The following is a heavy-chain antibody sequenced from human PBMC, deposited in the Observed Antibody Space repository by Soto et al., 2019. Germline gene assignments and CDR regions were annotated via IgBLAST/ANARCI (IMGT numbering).Heavy chain of an antibody. D-gene: IGHD1-26*01. J-gene: IGHJ4*02. CDR1: GFTFSNYA. CDR3: ARDIVGATTNF. CDR2: ISYDGSNK. Sequence: GGSLRLCCAASGFTFSNYAMHWVRQAPGKGLEWVAVISYDGSNKYYADSVRGRFTVSRDHSENTLYLQMNSLRAEDTAVYYCARDIVGATTNFWGQGTLVTVS. V-gene: IGHV3-30-3*01.